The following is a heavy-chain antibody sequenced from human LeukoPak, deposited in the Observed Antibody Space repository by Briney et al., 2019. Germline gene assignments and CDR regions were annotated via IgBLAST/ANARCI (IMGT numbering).Heavy chain of an antibody. Sequence: GGSLRLSCGASGFTFSNYWMSWVRQAPGKGLEWVANINQDGSETHYVDSVKGRFTISRDNAKNTLYLQMNSLRAEDTAVYYCAKDGEFYYGSGSLDYWGQGTLVTVSS. D-gene: IGHD3-10*01. CDR1: GFTFSNYW. CDR2: INQDGSET. V-gene: IGHV3-7*01. CDR3: AKDGEFYYGSGSLDY. J-gene: IGHJ4*02.